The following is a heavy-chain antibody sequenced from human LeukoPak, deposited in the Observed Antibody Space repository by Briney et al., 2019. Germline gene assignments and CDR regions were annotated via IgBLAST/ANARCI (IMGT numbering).Heavy chain of an antibody. D-gene: IGHD2/OR15-2a*01. Sequence: GGSLRLSCAASGFTFSSYAMHWVRQAPGKGLEWVAVISYDGSNKYYADSVKGRFTISRDNSKNTLYLQMNSLRAEDTALYHCVRFSGPEYYYYYMEVWGKGTTVTISS. CDR1: GFTFSSYA. CDR2: ISYDGSNK. CDR3: VRFSGPEYYYYYMEV. J-gene: IGHJ6*03. V-gene: IGHV3-30*04.